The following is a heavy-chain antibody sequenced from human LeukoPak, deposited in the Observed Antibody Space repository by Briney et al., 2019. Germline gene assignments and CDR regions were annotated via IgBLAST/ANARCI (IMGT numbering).Heavy chain of an antibody. Sequence: GGSLRLSCAASGFIFTSHSMNWVRQAPEKGLEWVSFIDSSSSSIHYADSVRGRFTISRDNAKNLLYLQMNSLRAEDTAEYFCARGNGPGSFIIDYWGQGTLVAAPS. CDR3: ARGNGPGSFIIDY. CDR1: GFIFTSHS. D-gene: IGHD3-10*01. J-gene: IGHJ4*02. V-gene: IGHV3-48*01. CDR2: IDSSSSSI.